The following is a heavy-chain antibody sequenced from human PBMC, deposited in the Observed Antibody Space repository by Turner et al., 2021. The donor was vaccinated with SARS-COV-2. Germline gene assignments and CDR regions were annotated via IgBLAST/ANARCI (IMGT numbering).Heavy chain of an antibody. J-gene: IGHJ4*02. CDR2: INSNSKGGAT. Sequence: EVQLVESGGGLVKPGGSLSLSCAVSALTFTKAWMSWVRQAPGKGLEWFGRINSNSKGGATDYAAPVKGRFTISRDDSKNMLYLEMNSLKIEDTGVYYCTPLDYSDFWGQGTLVTVSS. CDR1: ALTFTKAW. CDR3: TPLDYSDF. V-gene: IGHV3-15*01.